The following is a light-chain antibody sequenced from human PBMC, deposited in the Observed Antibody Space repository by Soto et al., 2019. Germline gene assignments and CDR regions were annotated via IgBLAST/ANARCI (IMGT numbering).Light chain of an antibody. V-gene: IGLV2-14*01. CDR3: SSYTSCSTLAV. CDR2: DVN. CDR1: SSDVGDYNY. J-gene: IGLJ1*01. Sequence: QSVLTQPAYVSGSPGHSITISRTGSSSDVGDYNYVSWYQQYPGKAPTLMIYDVNNRPSGVSNRCSGCKSSNTASLTISGLQAEVEADYYCSSYTSCSTLAVFGSGTKVTVL.